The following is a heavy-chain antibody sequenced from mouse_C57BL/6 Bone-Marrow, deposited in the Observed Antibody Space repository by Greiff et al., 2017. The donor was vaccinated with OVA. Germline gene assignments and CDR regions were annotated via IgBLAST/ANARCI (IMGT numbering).Heavy chain of an antibody. V-gene: IGHV7-1*01. CDR3: ARDANGMDY. CDR2: SRNKANDYTT. CDR1: GFTFSDFY. J-gene: IGHJ4*01. Sequence: EVQGVESGGGLVQSGRSLRLSCATSGFTFSDFYMEWVRQAPGKGLEWIAASRNKANDYTTEYSASVKGRFIVSGDTSQSILYLQMNALRAEDTAIYYCARDANGMDYWGQGTSVTVSS.